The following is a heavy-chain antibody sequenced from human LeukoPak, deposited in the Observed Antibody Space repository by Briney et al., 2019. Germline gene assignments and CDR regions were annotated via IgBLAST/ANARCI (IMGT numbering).Heavy chain of an antibody. CDR3: MIITMVRGVIIAEDY. CDR2: INPNSGGT. V-gene: IGHV1-2*02. Sequence: ASVKASCKASGYTFTGYYIHWVRQAPGQGLEWMGWINPNSGGTNFAQKFQGRVTMTRDASITTAYMELSRLRSDDTAVYYCMIITMVRGVIIAEDYWGQGTLVTVSS. D-gene: IGHD3-10*01. J-gene: IGHJ4*02. CDR1: GYTFTGYY.